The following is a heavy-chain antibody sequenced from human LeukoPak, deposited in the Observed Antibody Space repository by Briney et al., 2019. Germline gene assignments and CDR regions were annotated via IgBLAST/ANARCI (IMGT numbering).Heavy chain of an antibody. V-gene: IGHV4-34*01. CDR1: GGSISSYY. D-gene: IGHD3-22*01. J-gene: IGHJ5*02. Sequence: PSETLSLTCTVSGGSISSYYWSWIRQPPGKGLEWIGEVNHSGSTNYNPSLKSRVTISVDTSKNQFSLKLSSVTAADTAVYYCARDRYYYDSSGYRTGGWFDPWGQGTLVTVSS. CDR3: ARDRYYYDSSGYRTGGWFDP. CDR2: VNHSGST.